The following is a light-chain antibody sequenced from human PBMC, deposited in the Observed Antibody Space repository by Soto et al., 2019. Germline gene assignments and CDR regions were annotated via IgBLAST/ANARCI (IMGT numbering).Light chain of an antibody. J-gene: IGLJ1*01. V-gene: IGLV2-14*01. CDR2: DVN. CDR1: SSDVGRYNY. CDR3: SSYTSSSTRV. Sequence: QSALTQPASVSGSPGQSITISCIGTSSDVGRYNYVSWYQQHPGQAPRLMIYDVNNRPSGVSNRFSGSKSDNTASLTISGLQAEDEADYYCSSYTSSSTRVFGTVTKVTVL.